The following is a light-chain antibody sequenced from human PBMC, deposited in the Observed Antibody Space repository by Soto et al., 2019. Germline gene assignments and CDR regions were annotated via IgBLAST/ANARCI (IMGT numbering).Light chain of an antibody. V-gene: IGLV2-14*03. J-gene: IGLJ1*01. Sequence: QSALTQPASVSGSPGQSIIISCTGTSSDVGSYNYVSWYQHHPGKAPKFMIYDVSNRPSGVSNRFSGSKSGNTASLTISGLQAEDEADYYCSSYTTSPTLVFGSGTNLTVL. CDR2: DVS. CDR1: SSDVGSYNY. CDR3: SSYTTSPTLV.